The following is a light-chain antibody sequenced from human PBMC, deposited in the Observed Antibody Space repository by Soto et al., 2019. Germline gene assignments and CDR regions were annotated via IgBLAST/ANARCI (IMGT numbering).Light chain of an antibody. J-gene: IGKJ2*01. CDR2: AAS. CDR1: QTIRSW. Sequence: DIQMIQSPSTLSASVGDSVTITCRARQTIRSWLAWYQQKPGKAPNLLIYAASTLKSGVPSRFSGNGSETEFTLTISSLQPDDFATYYCQQYHSYYRTFGQGTKLEIK. V-gene: IGKV1-5*01. CDR3: QQYHSYYRT.